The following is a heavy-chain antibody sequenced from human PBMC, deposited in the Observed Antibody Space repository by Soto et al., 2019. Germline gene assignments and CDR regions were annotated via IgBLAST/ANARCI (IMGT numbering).Heavy chain of an antibody. J-gene: IGHJ4*02. CDR1: GGFISSDY. D-gene: IGHD3-10*01. Sequence: QVQLQESSPGLVKPSGTRSLTCTVSGGFISSDYWNWIRQPPGKGLEWIGYIHSGSTTYSASLRSRVTISVDTSKNQFSLKLSSVTAADTAVYFCARHDGSRSTDYWGQGTLVTVSS. CDR3: ARHDGSRSTDY. V-gene: IGHV4-59*08. CDR2: IHSGST.